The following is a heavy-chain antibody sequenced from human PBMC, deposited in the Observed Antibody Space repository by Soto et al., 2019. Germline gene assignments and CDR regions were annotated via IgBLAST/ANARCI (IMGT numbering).Heavy chain of an antibody. CDR3: ARYRSEGSASFDS. CDR1: GFTFNTYA. CDR2: ITTRGART. Sequence: GGSLRLSCAASGFTFNTYAMTWVRQTPGKGLEWVSFITTRGARTYYADPVRGRFTISTDSSRNTLYLQMNSLRPDDTAVYFCARYRSEGSASFDSWGQGTRVTVSS. V-gene: IGHV3-23*01. J-gene: IGHJ4*02. D-gene: IGHD3-9*01.